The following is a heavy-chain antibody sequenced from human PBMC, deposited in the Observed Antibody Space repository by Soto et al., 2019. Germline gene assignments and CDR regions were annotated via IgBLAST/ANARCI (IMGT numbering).Heavy chain of an antibody. CDR1: GFTFNNYW. CDR3: ASSLLTPFDC. J-gene: IGHJ4*02. D-gene: IGHD7-27*01. V-gene: IGHV3-74*01. CDR2: INSDGGST. Sequence: TGGSLRLSCAASGFTFNNYWMHWVRQAPGKGLVWVSRINSDGGSTTYADSVKGRFTISRDNAKNTLYLQMNSLRAEDTAVYYCASSLLTPFDCWGQGTLVTVSS.